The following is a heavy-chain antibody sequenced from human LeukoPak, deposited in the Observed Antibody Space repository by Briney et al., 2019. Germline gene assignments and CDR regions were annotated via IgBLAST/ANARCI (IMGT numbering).Heavy chain of an antibody. CDR3: ARGWGGDY. J-gene: IGHJ4*02. D-gene: IGHD3-16*01. Sequence: TSETLSLTCSVSGGSISSYDHYWGWIRQPPGKGLEWIGSISYTGSTYYNPSLKSPVTISVDTSKNQFSLKMNSVTAADTAVYFCARGWGGDYWGQGTLVTVSS. CDR2: ISYTGST. V-gene: IGHV4-39*07. CDR1: GGSISSYDHY.